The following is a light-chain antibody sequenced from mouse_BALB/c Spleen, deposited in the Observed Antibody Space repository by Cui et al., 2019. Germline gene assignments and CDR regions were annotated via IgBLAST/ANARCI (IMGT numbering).Light chain of an antibody. V-gene: IGKV6-32*01. CDR1: QSVSND. CDR3: QQDYSSPLT. Sequence: SIVITQTPKFLLLAAANRVTITCKASQSVSNDVAWYQQKPGQSPKQPIYYASNRYTGVADRFTGSGYGTDFTFTISTVQAEDLAVYFCQQDYSSPLTFGAGTKLELK. J-gene: IGKJ5*01. CDR2: YAS.